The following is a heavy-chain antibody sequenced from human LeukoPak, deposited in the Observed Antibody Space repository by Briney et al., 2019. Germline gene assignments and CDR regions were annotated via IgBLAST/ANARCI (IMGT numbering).Heavy chain of an antibody. J-gene: IGHJ4*02. V-gene: IGHV3-21*01. D-gene: IGHD3-10*02. CDR3: ATEGAVTVRGFDY. CDR1: GFSFSNYN. Sequence: PGGSPRLSCAAPGFSFSNYNMHWVRQAPGKGLEWVSSISSTATYMYYVDSVKGRFTISRDNAQNSLYLQMDSLRAEDTAVYYCATEGAVTVRGFDYWGQGTLVTVSS. CDR2: ISSTATYM.